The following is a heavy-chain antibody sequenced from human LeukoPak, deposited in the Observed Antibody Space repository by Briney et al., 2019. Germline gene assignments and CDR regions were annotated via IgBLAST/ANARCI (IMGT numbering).Heavy chain of an antibody. Sequence: PSETLSLTCTVSGYSISSGYYWGWIRQPPGKGLEWIGSIYHSGSTYYNPSLKSRVTISVDTSKNQFSLKLSSVTAADTAVYYCARIGEMTTEFWGQGTLVTLSS. CDR1: GYSISSGYY. CDR2: IYHSGST. J-gene: IGHJ4*02. CDR3: ARIGEMTTEF. D-gene: IGHD4-17*01. V-gene: IGHV4-38-2*02.